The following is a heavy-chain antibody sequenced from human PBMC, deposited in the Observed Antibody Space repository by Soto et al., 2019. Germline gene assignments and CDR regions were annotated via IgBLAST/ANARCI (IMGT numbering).Heavy chain of an antibody. CDR2: IYYSGST. Sequence: QVQLQESGPGLVKPSQTLSLTCTVSGGSISSGGYYWSWIRQPPGKGLEWIGYIYYSGSTNYNPSLKXRXTXSXXPSKNHCSRKPSSVTAADPAAYYGARVVGITWFDPRGQGTLVTVAS. CDR3: ARVVGITWFDP. V-gene: IGHV4-31*03. D-gene: IGHD2-15*01. J-gene: IGHJ5*02. CDR1: GGSISSGGYY.